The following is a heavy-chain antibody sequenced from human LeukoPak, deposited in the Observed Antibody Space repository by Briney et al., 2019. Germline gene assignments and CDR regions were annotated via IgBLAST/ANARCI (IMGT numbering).Heavy chain of an antibody. V-gene: IGHV1-46*01. Sequence: ASVKVSCKASGYTFTSYYIHWVRQAPGQGLEWMGIINPSGGNTNYAQKFQGRVTMTRDTSTSTVYMELSSLRSGDTAVYYCARFAVHRRLAVAGQFGLDYWGQGTLVPVSS. CDR1: GYTFTSYY. D-gene: IGHD6-19*01. CDR3: ARFAVHRRLAVAGQFGLDY. CDR2: INPSGGNT. J-gene: IGHJ4*02.